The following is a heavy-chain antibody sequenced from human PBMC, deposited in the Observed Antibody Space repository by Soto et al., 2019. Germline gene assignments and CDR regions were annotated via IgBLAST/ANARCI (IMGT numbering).Heavy chain of an antibody. CDR1: GGGNLRDYR. D-gene: IGHD6-19*01. Sequence: ASVKVSCKASGGGNLRDYRTTWVRRAPGQGLEWMGGIIPKLGSANYAQKFQGRVTITADESTSTAYMELSSLRSEDTAVYYCARDLAVAGTHYWSEYYYYGMDVWGQGTTVTVSS. CDR2: IIPKLGSA. CDR3: ARDLAVAGTHYWSEYYYYGMDV. V-gene: IGHV1-69*13. J-gene: IGHJ6*02.